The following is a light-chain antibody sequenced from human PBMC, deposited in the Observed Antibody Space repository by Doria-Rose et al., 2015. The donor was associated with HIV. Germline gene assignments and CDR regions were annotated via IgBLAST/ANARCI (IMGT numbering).Light chain of an antibody. V-gene: IGKV3-20*01. J-gene: IGKJ1*01. CDR2: DGS. CDR3: HQYGTSWT. CDR1: QSFSSTY. Sequence: EIVLTQSPGTLSLSPGERATLSCRASQSFSSTYLAWYQQKPGQAPSLLIYDGSTRATGIPDRFSASGSGTDFTTSINSLEPEDFALYYWHQYGTSWTFGQGTKVDI.